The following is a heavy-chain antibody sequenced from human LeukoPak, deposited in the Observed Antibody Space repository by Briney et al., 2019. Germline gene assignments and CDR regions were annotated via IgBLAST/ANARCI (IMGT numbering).Heavy chain of an antibody. CDR3: ATGLRQQLVKTFDY. V-gene: IGHV1-24*01. D-gene: IGHD6-13*01. CDR2: FDPEDGET. J-gene: IGHJ4*02. Sequence: GASVKVSCKASGYTFTSYGISWVRQAPGKGLEWMGGFDPEDGETIYAQKFQGRVTMTEDTSTDTAYMELSSLRSEDTAVYYCATGLRQQLVKTFDYWGQGTLVTVSS. CDR1: GYTFTSYG.